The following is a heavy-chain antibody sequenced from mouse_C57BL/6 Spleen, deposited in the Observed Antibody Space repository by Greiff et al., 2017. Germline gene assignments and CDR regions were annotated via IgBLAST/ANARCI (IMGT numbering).Heavy chain of an antibody. J-gene: IGHJ4*01. Sequence: EVMLVESGGGLVKPGGSLKLSCAASGFSFSDYGMHWVRQAPEKGLEWVAYISSGSSTIYYADTVKGRFTISRDNAKNTLFLQMTSLRSEATAMYYCAGWGCGAMDYWGQGTPVTVSS. CDR2: ISSGSSTI. V-gene: IGHV5-17*01. CDR1: GFSFSDYG. CDR3: AGWGCGAMDY.